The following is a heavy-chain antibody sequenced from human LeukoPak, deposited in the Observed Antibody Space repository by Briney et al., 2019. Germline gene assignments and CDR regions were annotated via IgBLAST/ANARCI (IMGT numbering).Heavy chain of an antibody. J-gene: IGHJ4*02. D-gene: IGHD6-13*01. CDR2: IYHSGST. CDR3: ARDGVIAAAGKTANFDY. Sequence: SETLSLTCTVSGYSISSGYYWGWIRQPPGKGLEWIGSIYHSGSTYYNPSLKSRVTISVDTSKNQFSLKLSSVTAADTAVYYCARDGVIAAAGKTANFDYWGQGTLVTVSS. V-gene: IGHV4-38-2*02. CDR1: GYSISSGYY.